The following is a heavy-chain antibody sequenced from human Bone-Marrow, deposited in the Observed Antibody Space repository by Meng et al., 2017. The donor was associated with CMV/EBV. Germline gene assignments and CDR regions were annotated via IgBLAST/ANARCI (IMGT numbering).Heavy chain of an antibody. D-gene: IGHD3-3*01. CDR1: GFTVSSNY. CDR3: ARGRGNDFWSGSSSYYYYDYGMAV. CDR2: IYSGGST. Sequence: GGSLRLSCAASGFTVSSNYMSWVRQAPGKGLEWVAVIYSGGSTYYADSVKGRFTISRDNSKNTLYLQMHSLRAEDTAVYYCARGRGNDFWSGSSSYYYYDYGMAVWGQGTTVTVSS. V-gene: IGHV3-53*01. J-gene: IGHJ6*02.